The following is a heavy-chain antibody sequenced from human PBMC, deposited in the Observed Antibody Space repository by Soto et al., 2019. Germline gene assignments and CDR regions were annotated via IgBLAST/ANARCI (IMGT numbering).Heavy chain of an antibody. CDR3: ARPIIPNSPVHILAFDI. CDR2: IYPGDSDT. Sequence: PGESLKISCKGSGYSFTSYWIGWVRQMPGKGLEWMGIIYPGDSDTRYSPSFQGQVTISADKSISTAYLQWSSLKASDTAMYYCARPIIPNSPVHILAFDIWGQGTMVTVSS. CDR1: GYSFTSYW. V-gene: IGHV5-51*01. D-gene: IGHD1-1*01. J-gene: IGHJ3*02.